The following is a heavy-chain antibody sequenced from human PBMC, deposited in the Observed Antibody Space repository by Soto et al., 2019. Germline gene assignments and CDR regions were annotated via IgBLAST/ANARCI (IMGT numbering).Heavy chain of an antibody. Sequence: QITLKESGPALVRPTQTLTLTCSFSGFSLTTRGVAVGWIRQPPGKALEWLSLIFWVDDKWYSPSLRRRLTLTADTSKNEVVLTKNNMDPVDTATYYCAHRSRGYAFYFEQWGQGTLVTDSS. CDR3: AHRSRGYAFYFEQ. V-gene: IGHV2-5*02. J-gene: IGHJ4*02. D-gene: IGHD5-12*01. CDR1: GFSLTTRGVA. CDR2: IFWVDDK.